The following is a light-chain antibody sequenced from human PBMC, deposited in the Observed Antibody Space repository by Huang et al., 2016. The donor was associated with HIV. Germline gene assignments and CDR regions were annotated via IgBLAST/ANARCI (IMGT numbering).Light chain of an antibody. Sequence: DIQMTQSPSSLSASVGDTVTITCQASQGISNYLNWYQQKPGKAPMLLIYDASNLQAGVPSRFSGSGSGTEFTLTITSLQPEDVATYYCQHYGGLPFTFGPGTKVDLK. CDR2: DAS. CDR1: QGISNY. J-gene: IGKJ3*01. CDR3: QHYGGLPFT. V-gene: IGKV1-33*01.